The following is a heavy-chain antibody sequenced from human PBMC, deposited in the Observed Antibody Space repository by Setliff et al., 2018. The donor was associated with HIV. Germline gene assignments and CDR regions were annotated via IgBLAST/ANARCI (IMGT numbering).Heavy chain of an antibody. Sequence: SETLSLTCTVSGGSVGSGSYYWSWIRQSPGKGLEWIGYIYYSGITTYNPSLKSRITISLETSRNQFSLRVTSVTATDTAVYYCTRQSPVAGSGAFDIWGQGTMVTVSS. CDR1: GGSVGSGSYY. J-gene: IGHJ3*02. D-gene: IGHD6-19*01. V-gene: IGHV4-61*01. CDR2: IYYSGIT. CDR3: TRQSPVAGSGAFDI.